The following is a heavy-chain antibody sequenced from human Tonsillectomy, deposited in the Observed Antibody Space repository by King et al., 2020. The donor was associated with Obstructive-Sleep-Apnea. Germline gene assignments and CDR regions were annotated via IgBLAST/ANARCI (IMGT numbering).Heavy chain of an antibody. V-gene: IGHV3-23*04. Sequence: EVQLVESGGGLVQPGGSLRLSCAASGFTFRSYAMSWVRQAPGKGLEWGSSISGSGGSTYYADSVKGRFTISRDNSKNTRYLQVNSLRVEDTALYYCAKDSMDYDSLTGPVDYWGQGTLVTVSS. CDR3: AKDSMDYDSLTGPVDY. CDR1: GFTFRSYA. D-gene: IGHD3-9*01. J-gene: IGHJ4*02. CDR2: ISGSGGST.